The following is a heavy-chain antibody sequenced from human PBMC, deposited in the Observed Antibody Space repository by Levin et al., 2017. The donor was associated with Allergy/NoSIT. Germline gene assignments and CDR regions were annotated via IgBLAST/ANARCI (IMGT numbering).Heavy chain of an antibody. CDR2: IYHSGST. V-gene: IGHV4-38-2*01. Sequence: SETLSLTCAVSGYSISNGNSWGWIRQPPGKGLEWIGSIYHSGSTSYNPSLRSRVTMSVDTSKNQFSLKLSSVTAADAAVYYCARYCTSTSCRSFDYWGRGTPVTVSS. CDR3: ARYCTSTSCRSFDY. D-gene: IGHD2-2*01. CDR1: GYSISNGNS. J-gene: IGHJ4*02.